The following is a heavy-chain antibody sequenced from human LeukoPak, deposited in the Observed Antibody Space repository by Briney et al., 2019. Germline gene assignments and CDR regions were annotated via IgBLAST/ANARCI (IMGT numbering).Heavy chain of an antibody. CDR2: INLSGGAT. Sequence: ASVKVSCKASGDTFTNHHMHWVRQAPGQGFEWMGIINLSGGATTYAQSFQGRATMTWDTSTSTVYMELNSLRSEDTAPYYCARVDRRDSSGAFDIWGQGTMVTVSS. CDR3: ARVDRRDSSGAFDI. CDR1: GDTFTNHH. V-gene: IGHV1-46*01. J-gene: IGHJ3*02. D-gene: IGHD5-24*01.